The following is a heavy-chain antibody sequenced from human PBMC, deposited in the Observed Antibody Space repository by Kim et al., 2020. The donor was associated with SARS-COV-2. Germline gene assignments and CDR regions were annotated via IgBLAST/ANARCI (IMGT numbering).Heavy chain of an antibody. CDR3: ARGPVRCDYWDGEY. Sequence: GGSLRLSCAASGFTFSTYWMHWVRQAPGKGLVWVSRIDIDGSGTTYADSVKGRFTISRDNAENTLYLQMNSLRVEDTAVYYCARGPVRCDYWDGEYWGQGTLVTVSS. CDR2: IDIDGSGT. CDR1: GFTFSTYW. V-gene: IGHV3-74*01. J-gene: IGHJ4*02. D-gene: IGHD3-22*01.